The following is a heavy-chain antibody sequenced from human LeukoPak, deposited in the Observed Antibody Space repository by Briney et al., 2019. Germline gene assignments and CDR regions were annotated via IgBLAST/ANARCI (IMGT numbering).Heavy chain of an antibody. Sequence: GGSLRLSCSASGFTFSTYATHWVRQAPGKGLEYVSAISSNGGSTYYADSVRGRFTISRDNPKKTLYLQMSSLRTEDTAVYYCVTLGLASPSDYWGQGTLVTVSS. CDR3: VTLGLASPSDY. J-gene: IGHJ4*02. D-gene: IGHD3/OR15-3a*01. CDR2: ISSNGGST. V-gene: IGHV3-64D*09. CDR1: GFTFSTYA.